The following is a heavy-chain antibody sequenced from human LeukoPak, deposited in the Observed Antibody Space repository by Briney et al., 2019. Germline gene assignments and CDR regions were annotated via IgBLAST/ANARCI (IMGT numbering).Heavy chain of an antibody. CDR2: IYPRDSRT. CDR1: GYSFTSYW. J-gene: IGHJ4*02. CDR3: ARHLSDITSSPNY. D-gene: IGHD2-2*01. Sequence: GESLKISCKGSGYSFTSYWIGWVRQMPGKGLEWMGVIYPRDSRTTYSPSFQGQVTISADKSISTAYLQWTSLKASDTAMYYCARHLSDITSSPNYWGPGTLVTVSS. V-gene: IGHV5-51*01.